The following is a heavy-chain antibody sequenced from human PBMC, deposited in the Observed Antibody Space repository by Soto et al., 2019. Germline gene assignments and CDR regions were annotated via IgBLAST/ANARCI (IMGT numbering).Heavy chain of an antibody. Sequence: GGSLRLSCGASGFIFENFGMSWVRQAPGKGLEWISSISGSGFKKYYADSVKGRFTISRDNSKSTVYLELNNLSAEDTAGYHCAKDQGVELVQLATVDWFDPWGQGSVVTVSS. CDR3: AKDQGVELVQLATVDWFDP. J-gene: IGHJ5*02. V-gene: IGHV3-23*01. CDR1: GFIFENFG. D-gene: IGHD1-7*01. CDR2: ISGSGFKK.